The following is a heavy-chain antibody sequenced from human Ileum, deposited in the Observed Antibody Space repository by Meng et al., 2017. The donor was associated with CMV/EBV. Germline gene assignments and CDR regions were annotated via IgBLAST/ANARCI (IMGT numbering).Heavy chain of an antibody. J-gene: IGHJ4*02. CDR1: GFTFSSYS. Sequence: GGSLRLSCEASGFTFSSYSMNWVRQAPGKGLERVSSISSSSAYIYYADSVKGRFTISRDNTKNSLFLQMNSLRAEDTAVYYCAGSSSWYLVDYWGQGALVTVSS. D-gene: IGHD6-13*01. CDR2: ISSSSAYI. CDR3: AGSSSWYLVDY. V-gene: IGHV3-21*01.